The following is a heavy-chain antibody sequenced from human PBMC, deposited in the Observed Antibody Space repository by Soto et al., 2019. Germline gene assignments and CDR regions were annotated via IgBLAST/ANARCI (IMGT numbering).Heavy chain of an antibody. V-gene: IGHV5-51*01. D-gene: IGHD2-21*02. Sequence: GESLKISCKGSGYSFTSYWIGWVRQMPGKGLEWMGIIYPGDSDTRYSPSFQGQVTISADKSISTAYLQWSSLKASDTAMYYCARHPNAYCGGDCYSWFDPWGQGTLVTVSS. CDR3: ARHPNAYCGGDCYSWFDP. CDR2: IYPGDSDT. J-gene: IGHJ5*02. CDR1: GYSFTSYW.